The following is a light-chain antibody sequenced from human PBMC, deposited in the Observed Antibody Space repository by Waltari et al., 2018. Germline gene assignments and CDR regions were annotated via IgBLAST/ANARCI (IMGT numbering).Light chain of an antibody. CDR3: QQYGHSPIT. Sequence: VLTTPPPTLPASPGGSTVTPCWPAQRISIVYLAWYQQKPGQAPRLLIYGASSRATGIPDRFSGSGSGTDFTLTISRLEPDDFATYYCQQYGHSPITFGQGSRVDNK. CDR1: QRISIVY. CDR2: GAS. J-gene: IGKJ5*01. V-gene: IGKV3-20*01.